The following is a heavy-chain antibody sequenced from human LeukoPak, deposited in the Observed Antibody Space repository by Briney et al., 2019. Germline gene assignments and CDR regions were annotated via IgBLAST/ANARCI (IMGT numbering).Heavy chain of an antibody. V-gene: IGHV3-73*01. CDR1: AFTFSDSS. J-gene: IGHJ5*02. CDR2: IRNKINSYAT. Sequence: PGGSLKLSCAASAFTFSDSSMYWVRQASGKGLEWVGRIRNKINSYATAYAASVRGRFTISRDDSKKTAYLQMNSLKTEDTGVYYCSSTPEIPWGQGTLVTVSS. CDR3: SSTPEIP.